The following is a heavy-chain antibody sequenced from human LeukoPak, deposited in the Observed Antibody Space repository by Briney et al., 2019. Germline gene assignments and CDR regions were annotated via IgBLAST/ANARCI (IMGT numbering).Heavy chain of an antibody. J-gene: IGHJ4*02. CDR3: ARRPYCSGGTCYTLDY. D-gene: IGHD2-15*01. V-gene: IGHV3-30*09. CDR1: GFNFSGYA. Sequence: PGWSLRLSCAASGFNFSGYAMHWVRQAPGTGLEWVAVISYDGSKKYYADSVKGRFAISRDNSKNTLYLQMNGLRVEDTAVYYCARRPYCSGGTCYTLDYWGQGTLVTVSS. CDR2: ISYDGSKK.